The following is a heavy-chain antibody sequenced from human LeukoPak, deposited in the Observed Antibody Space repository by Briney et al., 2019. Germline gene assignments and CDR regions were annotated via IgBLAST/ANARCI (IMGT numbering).Heavy chain of an antibody. D-gene: IGHD6-13*01. CDR3: ARLTAATGYFDY. J-gene: IGHJ4*02. CDR1: GGSVSSSGYY. CDR2: FFYSGNT. Sequence: SETLSLTCTVSGGSVSSSGYYWGWIRQPPGKGLEWIGTFFYSGNTYYKPSLKSRVTISVDTPKNQFSLQLTSVTAAGTAVYYCARLTAATGYFDYWGQGTLVTVSS. V-gene: IGHV4-39*01.